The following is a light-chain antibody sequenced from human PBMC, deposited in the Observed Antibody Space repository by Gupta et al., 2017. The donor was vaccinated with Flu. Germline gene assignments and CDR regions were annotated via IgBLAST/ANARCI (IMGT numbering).Light chain of an antibody. J-gene: IGKJ4*01. CDR3: QQYYNWPPLT. CDR2: DAS. CDR1: QSVSSK. V-gene: IGKV3-15*01. Sequence: ERVILSCRASQSVSSKVAWYQHRPGQAPRLLIYDASTRARGIPDKFIGSVSGTAFTLTISSLQSEDFALYYCQQYYNWPPLTFGGGTKVEVK.